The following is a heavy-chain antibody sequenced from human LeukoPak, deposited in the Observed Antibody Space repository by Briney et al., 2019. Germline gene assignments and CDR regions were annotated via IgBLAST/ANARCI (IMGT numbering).Heavy chain of an antibody. D-gene: IGHD3-10*01. V-gene: IGHV4-59*01. CDR2: IHYSGST. CDR1: GGSISSYY. Sequence: SETLSLTCTVSGGSISSYYWSWIRQSPGKGLEWIGYIHYSGSTNYNPSLKSRVTISVDTSKNQFSLKLRSVTAADTAVYYCARDVHYGSGGYGSDVWGQGTTATVSS. J-gene: IGHJ6*02. CDR3: ARDVHYGSGGYGSDV.